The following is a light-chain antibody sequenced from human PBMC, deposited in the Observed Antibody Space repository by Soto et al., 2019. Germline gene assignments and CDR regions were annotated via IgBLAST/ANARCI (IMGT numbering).Light chain of an antibody. CDR2: GAS. CDR3: QQYGSSPPT. Sequence: EIVLTQSPGTLSLSPGERATLSCRASQSVSKNYLAWYQQKPGQAPRLLINGASSRATGIPDRFSGSGSGTDFTLTISRLEPEDFAVYYCQQYGSSPPTFGPGTKVDIK. CDR1: QSVSKNY. J-gene: IGKJ3*01. V-gene: IGKV3-20*01.